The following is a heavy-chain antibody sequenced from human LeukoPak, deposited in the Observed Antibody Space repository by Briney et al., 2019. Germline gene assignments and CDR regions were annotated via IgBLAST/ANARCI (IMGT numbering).Heavy chain of an antibody. CDR3: ARAAPLDLTPYYYYGMDV. D-gene: IGHD3-3*01. CDR1: GFTFSSYE. Sequence: GGSLRLSCAASGFTFSSYEMNWVRQAPGKGLEWVSYISSSGSTIYYADSVKGRFTISRDNAKNSLYLQMNSLRAEDTAVYYCARAAPLDLTPYYYYGMDVWGQGTTVTVS. CDR2: ISSSGSTI. J-gene: IGHJ6*02. V-gene: IGHV3-48*03.